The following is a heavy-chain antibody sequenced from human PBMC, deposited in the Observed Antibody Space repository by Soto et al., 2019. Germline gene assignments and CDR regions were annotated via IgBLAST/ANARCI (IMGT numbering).Heavy chain of an antibody. J-gene: IGHJ2*01. CDR2: IIPLFGTA. D-gene: IGHD1-1*01. CDR1: GGTFSNYA. Sequence: QVQLVQSGAEVKKPGSSVKVSCRASGGTFSNYAISWVRQAPGQGLEWMGGIIPLFGTANYVQKFQGRVTITADKSTSTAYMELNSLRSEDTAVYYCARGSTTNWYFALWGRVTLVTVSS. V-gene: IGHV1-69*06. CDR3: ARGSTTNWYFAL.